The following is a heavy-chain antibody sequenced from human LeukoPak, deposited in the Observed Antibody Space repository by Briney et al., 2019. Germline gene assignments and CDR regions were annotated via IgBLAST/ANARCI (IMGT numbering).Heavy chain of an antibody. V-gene: IGHV1-2*02. CDR3: AREEGNWGDAFDI. CDR2: INPNSGGT. Sequence: GASVKVSCKVSGYTFTGYYMHWVRQAPGQGLEFMGWINPNSGGTNYAQKLQGRVTMTTDTSTSTAYMELRSLRSDDTAVYYCAREEGNWGDAFDIWGQGTMVTVSS. J-gene: IGHJ3*02. D-gene: IGHD7-27*01. CDR1: GYTFTGYY.